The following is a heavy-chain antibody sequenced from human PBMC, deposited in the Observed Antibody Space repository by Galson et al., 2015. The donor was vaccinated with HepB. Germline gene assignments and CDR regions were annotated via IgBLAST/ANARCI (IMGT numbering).Heavy chain of an antibody. CDR1: GFTVSSNY. Sequence: SLRLSCAASGFTVSSNYMSWVRQAPGKGLEWVSVIYSGGSTYYADSVKGRFTISRDNSKNTLYLQMNSLRAEDTAVYYCARDGGGTARGGMDVWGQGTTVTVSS. J-gene: IGHJ6*02. CDR2: IYSGGST. D-gene: IGHD6-6*01. V-gene: IGHV3-66*01. CDR3: ARDGGGTARGGMDV.